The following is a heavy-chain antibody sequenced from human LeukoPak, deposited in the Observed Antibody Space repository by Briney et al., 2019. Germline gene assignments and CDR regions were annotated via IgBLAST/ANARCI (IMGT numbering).Heavy chain of an antibody. J-gene: IGHJ6*02. V-gene: IGHV3-7*01. Sequence: GGSLRLSCAASGFTFSSYWMSWVRQAPGKGLEWVANIKQDGSEKSYVDSVKGRFTISRDNAENSLYLQMNSLRAEDTAVYYCAREDIVVVPAATLYYYYGMDVWGQGTTVTVSS. D-gene: IGHD2-2*01. CDR2: IKQDGSEK. CDR1: GFTFSSYW. CDR3: AREDIVVVPAATLYYYYGMDV.